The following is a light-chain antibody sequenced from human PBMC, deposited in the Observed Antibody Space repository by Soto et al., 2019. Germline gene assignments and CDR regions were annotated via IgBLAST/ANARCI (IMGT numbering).Light chain of an antibody. V-gene: IGKV3-20*01. J-gene: IGKJ1*01. Sequence: EIVLTQSPGTLSLSPGERATLSCRASQSVSSNYLAWYQQKPGQAPRLLLYGASSRATGIPDSFSGSGSGTDFTLTISRLEPNESPVYYSQQYGTAPWTFGQGTKVEIK. CDR3: QQYGTAPWT. CDR2: GAS. CDR1: QSVSSNY.